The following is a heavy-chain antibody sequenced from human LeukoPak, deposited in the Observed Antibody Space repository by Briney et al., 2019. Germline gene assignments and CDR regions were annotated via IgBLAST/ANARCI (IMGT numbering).Heavy chain of an antibody. J-gene: IGHJ4*02. CDR2: ISYDGSNK. CDR3: AKLATVADY. CDR1: GFTFSSYG. V-gene: IGHV3-30*18. Sequence: GRSLRLSCAASGFTFSSYGMHWVRQAPGKGLEWVAVISYDGSNKYYADSVKGRFTISRDNSKNTLHLQMNSLRAEDTAVYYCAKLATVADYWGQGTLVTVSS. D-gene: IGHD4-11*01.